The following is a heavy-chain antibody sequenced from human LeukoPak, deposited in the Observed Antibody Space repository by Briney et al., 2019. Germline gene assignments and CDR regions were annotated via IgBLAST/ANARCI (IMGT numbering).Heavy chain of an antibody. V-gene: IGHV4-59*08. J-gene: IGHJ4*02. D-gene: IGHD5-18*01. CDR2: IYYTGST. CDR1: GGSISSYY. Sequence: PSETLSLTCSVSGGSISSYYWSWIRQAPGKGLEWIGYIYYTGSTNYNPSLKSRVTISVDMSKNQFPLRLSSVTAADTAVYYCASLGYNYGYALDYWGQGTLVTVSS. CDR3: ASLGYNYGYALDY.